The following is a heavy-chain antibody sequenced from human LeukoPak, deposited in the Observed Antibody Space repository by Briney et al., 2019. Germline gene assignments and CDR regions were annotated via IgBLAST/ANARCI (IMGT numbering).Heavy chain of an antibody. D-gene: IGHD6-19*01. CDR1: GFTFSNAW. J-gene: IGHJ4*02. CDR2: IKSKTDGGTT. Sequence: NPGGSLRLSCAASGFTFSNAWMSWVRQAPGKGLEWVGRIKSKTDGGTTDYAAPVKGRFTISRDDSKNTLYLQMNSLKTEDTAVYYCTTGPLIAVADPGLDYWGQGTLVTVSS. CDR3: TTGPLIAVADPGLDY. V-gene: IGHV3-15*01.